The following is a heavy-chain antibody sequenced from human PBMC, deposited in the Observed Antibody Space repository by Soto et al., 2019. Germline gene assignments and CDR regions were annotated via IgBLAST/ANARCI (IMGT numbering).Heavy chain of an antibody. CDR2: IIPIFGTA. CDR1: GGIFTSYA. V-gene: IGHV1-69*01. Sequence: QVQLVQSGAEVKKPGSSVKVSCKASGGIFTSYAFSWVRQAPGQGLEWMGGIIPIFGTARYAQKFQGRVTITADESTSTASMELSSLRSDDTAVYYCSRGQYSTSYYYYYSGMDVWGQGTTVTVSS. D-gene: IGHD2-21*01. J-gene: IGHJ6*02. CDR3: SRGQYSTSYYYYYSGMDV.